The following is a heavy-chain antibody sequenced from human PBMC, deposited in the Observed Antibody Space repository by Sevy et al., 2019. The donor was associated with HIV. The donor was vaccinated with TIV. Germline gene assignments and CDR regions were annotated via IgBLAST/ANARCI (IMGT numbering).Heavy chain of an antibody. CDR1: GFTFGSYA. CDR3: AKDRSMIVVRGYCQD. V-gene: IGHV3-23*01. Sequence: GGSLRLSCTASGFTFGSYAMTWVRQAPGKGLEWVSAISGSASSTYYADSVKGRFTISRDNSKNTLYLQMDSLRAEDTAVYYCAKDRSMIVVRGYCQDWGQGTLVTVSS. CDR2: ISGSASST. D-gene: IGHD3-22*01. J-gene: IGHJ1*01.